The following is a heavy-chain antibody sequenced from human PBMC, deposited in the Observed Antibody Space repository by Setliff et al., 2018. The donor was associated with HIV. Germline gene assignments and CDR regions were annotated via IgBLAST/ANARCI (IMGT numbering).Heavy chain of an antibody. D-gene: IGHD5-18*01. J-gene: IGHJ3*02. CDR3: ARPRYAYGTPPAFDI. CDR2: LFYNGNT. V-gene: IGHV4-39*01. Sequence: SETLSLTCTVSGGSISNNSYYWGWVRQPPGKGLELIGNLFYNGNTYYNPSLKSRVTISVDTSKNQFSLKLSSVTAADTAVYYCARPRYAYGTPPAFDIWGRGTVVTVS. CDR1: GGSISNNSYY.